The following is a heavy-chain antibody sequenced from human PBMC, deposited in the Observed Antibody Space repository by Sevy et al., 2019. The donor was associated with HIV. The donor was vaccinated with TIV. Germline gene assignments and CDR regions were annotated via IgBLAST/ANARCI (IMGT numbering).Heavy chain of an antibody. D-gene: IGHD6-13*01. CDR2: ISNDGNNK. Sequence: GGSLRLSCAASGFTFNIYGMPWVRQAPGKGLEWVAVISNDGNNKYYADSVKGRFTISRDNSKNTLFLQMDSLRAEDTAVYYCAKDLRAAVGPFDYWGQGTLVTVSS. J-gene: IGHJ4*02. CDR3: AKDLRAAVGPFDY. V-gene: IGHV3-30*18. CDR1: GFTFNIYG.